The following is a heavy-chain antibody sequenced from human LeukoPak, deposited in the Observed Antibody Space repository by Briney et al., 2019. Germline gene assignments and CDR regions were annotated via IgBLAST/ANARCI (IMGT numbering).Heavy chain of an antibody. CDR2: ISSSGSTI. D-gene: IGHD2-15*01. J-gene: IGHJ4*02. CDR3: VFPYWQDLDH. V-gene: IGHV3-48*02. Sequence: GGSLRLFCAASGFTFRSHSMQWVRQAPGKGLEWVSHISSSGSTIYYADSVKGRFTISRDNAKESLYLQMSSLRDEDTAVYYCVFPYWQDLDHWGQGTLVTVSS. CDR1: GFTFRSHS.